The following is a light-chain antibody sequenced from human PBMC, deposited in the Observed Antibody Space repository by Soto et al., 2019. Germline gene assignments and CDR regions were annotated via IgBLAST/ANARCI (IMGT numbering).Light chain of an antibody. J-gene: IGKJ1*01. CDR3: QEYGNSRT. CDR2: GAF. V-gene: IGKV3-20*01. CDR1: QSVTNTF. Sequence: EIVLTQSPGTLSLSPGERATLSCRASQSVTNTFLAWYQQKPGQAPRLLIYGAFNRATGIPDRFSGSGSGTDFTLTISRLEPEHFAVYYCQEYGNSRTFGQGTKVEIK.